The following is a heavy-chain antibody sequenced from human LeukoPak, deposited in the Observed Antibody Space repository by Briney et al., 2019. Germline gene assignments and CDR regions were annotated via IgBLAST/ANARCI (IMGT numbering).Heavy chain of an antibody. CDR1: GGSITTSGHY. D-gene: IGHD3-16*01. CDR2: IDYRERT. CDR3: ANYVSGTMRDY. J-gene: IGHJ4*02. Sequence: SETLSLTCTVSGGSITTSGHYWGWIRQPPGTGLEWIGSIDYRERTTYNPSLKSRVTISADTSRNQFSLKLSSVTATDTAVYYCANYVSGTMRDYWGQGTLVTVSS. V-gene: IGHV4-39*01.